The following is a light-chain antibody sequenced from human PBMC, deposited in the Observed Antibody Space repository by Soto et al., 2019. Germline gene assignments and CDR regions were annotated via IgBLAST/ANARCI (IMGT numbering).Light chain of an antibody. Sequence: QSALTQPPSASGSPGQSVTISCTGTSSVVGGYKYVSWYQQHPGKAPKLMIFEVHKRPSGVPDRFSGSKSGNTASLTVSGLQAEDEADYYCSSYGGTNNLLFGGGTQLTVL. CDR1: SSVVGGYKY. J-gene: IGLJ2*01. CDR3: SSYGGTNNLL. V-gene: IGLV2-8*01. CDR2: EVH.